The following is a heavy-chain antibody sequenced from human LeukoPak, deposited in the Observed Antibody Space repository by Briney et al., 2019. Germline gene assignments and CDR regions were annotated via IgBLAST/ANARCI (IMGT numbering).Heavy chain of an antibody. CDR3: AREFKIRYSGYDFWETPVDY. Sequence: ASVKVSCKASGYPFIGYYMHWVRRAPGPGHEWMGWINPDSGGTKYAQSFQGRVTMTRDTSISTAYMELSRLRSDDTAVYYCAREFKIRYSGYDFWETPVDYWGQGTLVTVSS. CDR1: GYPFIGYY. V-gene: IGHV1-2*02. J-gene: IGHJ4*02. CDR2: INPDSGGT. D-gene: IGHD5-12*01.